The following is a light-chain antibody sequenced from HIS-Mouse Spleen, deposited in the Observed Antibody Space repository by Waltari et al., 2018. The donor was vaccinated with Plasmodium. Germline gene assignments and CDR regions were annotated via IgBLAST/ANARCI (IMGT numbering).Light chain of an antibody. Sequence: EIVLTQSPGTLSLSPGERATLSCRASQSVSSSYLAWYQQKPGQAPRLLILGASSRATGNPARFSGSGSGTDFTLTISRLAPDDFAVYYCQQYGSSPITFGQGTRLEIK. V-gene: IGKV3-20*01. J-gene: IGKJ5*01. CDR2: GAS. CDR1: QSVSSSY. CDR3: QQYGSSPIT.